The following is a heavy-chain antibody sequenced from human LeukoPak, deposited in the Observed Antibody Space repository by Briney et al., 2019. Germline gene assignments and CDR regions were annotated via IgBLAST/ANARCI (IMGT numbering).Heavy chain of an antibody. V-gene: IGHV4-59*08. CDR3: ARHWYSSGPYNFGY. D-gene: IGHD6-19*01. J-gene: IGHJ4*02. CDR1: GGSINSYY. CDR2: IHYSGST. Sequence: SETLSLTCTVSGGSINSYYWSWIRQPPGKGLEWIGYIHYSGSTNYNPSLKSRVTISVDRSKNQFSLKLSSVTAADTAIYYCARHWYSSGPYNFGYWGQGTLVTVSS.